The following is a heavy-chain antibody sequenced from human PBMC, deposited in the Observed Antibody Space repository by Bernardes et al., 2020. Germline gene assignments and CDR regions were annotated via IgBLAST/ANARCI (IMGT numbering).Heavy chain of an antibody. CDR3: AKGGCSGGSCYPVKY. Sequence: VGSLRLSCAASGFTFSSYAMSWVRQAPGKGLEWVSAISGSGGSTYYADSVKGRFTISRDNSKNTLYLQMNSLRAEDTAVYYCAKGGCSGGSCYPVKYWGQGTLVTVSS. J-gene: IGHJ4*02. D-gene: IGHD2-15*01. CDR2: ISGSGGST. CDR1: GFTFSSYA. V-gene: IGHV3-23*01.